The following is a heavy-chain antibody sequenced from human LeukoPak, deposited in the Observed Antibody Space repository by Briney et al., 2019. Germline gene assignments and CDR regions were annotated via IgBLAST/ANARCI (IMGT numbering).Heavy chain of an antibody. J-gene: IGHJ4*02. CDR2: IYPGDSDT. V-gene: IGHV5-51*01. Sequence: GESLKISCKGSGYSFTSYWIGWVRQMPGKGLEWMGIIYPGDSDTRYSPSFQGQVTISDDKSISTAYLQWSSLKASDTAMYYCARGLGYCSSTSCNLFDYWGQGTLVTVSS. CDR3: ARGLGYCSSTSCNLFDY. D-gene: IGHD2-2*01. CDR1: GYSFTSYW.